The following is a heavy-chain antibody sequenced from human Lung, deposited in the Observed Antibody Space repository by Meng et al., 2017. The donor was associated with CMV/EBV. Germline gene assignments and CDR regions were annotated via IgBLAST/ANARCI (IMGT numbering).Heavy chain of an antibody. J-gene: IGHJ4*02. D-gene: IGHD4-17*01. CDR2: IKQDGSEK. Sequence: GGSXRLXCAASGFILSSYWMSWVRQAPGKGLEWVANIKQDGSEKYYVDSVRGRFTISRDNAKSSLYLQMNGLRAEDTAVYYCARNPVTNRRGSHFDCWGQGXLVTVSS. CDR3: ARNPVTNRRGSHFDC. CDR1: GFILSSYW. V-gene: IGHV3-7*01.